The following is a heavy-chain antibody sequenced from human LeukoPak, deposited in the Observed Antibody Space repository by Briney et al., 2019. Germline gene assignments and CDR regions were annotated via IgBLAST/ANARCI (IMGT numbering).Heavy chain of an antibody. CDR2: ISGNGGSR. Sequence: GGSLRLSCAASGFTFSTYTMHWVRQAPGKGLEYVSSISGNGGSREYANSVKGRFTISRDNSKNTLYLQMNSLRAEDTAVYYCARGPSGYHNTGGQGTLVTVSS. V-gene: IGHV3-64*01. D-gene: IGHD5-12*01. CDR1: GFTFSTYT. CDR3: ARGPSGYHNT. J-gene: IGHJ4*02.